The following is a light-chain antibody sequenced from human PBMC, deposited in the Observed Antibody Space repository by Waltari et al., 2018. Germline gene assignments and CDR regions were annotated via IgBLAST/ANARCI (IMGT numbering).Light chain of an antibody. V-gene: IGKV3-20*01. Sequence: ELVLTQTPGPLSLSLGDRAILSCRARHSVSKYLAWYQQKPGQAPRLLIYGASSRATGIPDRFSGSGSGTDFSLTISRLQPEDFAVYYCQQYVSLPATFGQGTKVEIE. J-gene: IGKJ1*01. CDR3: QQYVSLPAT. CDR1: HSVSKY. CDR2: GAS.